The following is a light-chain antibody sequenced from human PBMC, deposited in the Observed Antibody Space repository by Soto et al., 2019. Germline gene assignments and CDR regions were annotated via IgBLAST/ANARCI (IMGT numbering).Light chain of an antibody. CDR1: SSDVGGYNY. J-gene: IGLJ1*01. Sequence: QSALTQPASVSGSPGQSITISCTGTSSDVGGYNYVSWYQQHPGKAPKLMIYEVSNRPSGVSNRFSASKSGNTASLTISGLQSDDEADYYCCSFVDTGTYLFGSGTKVTVL. CDR3: CSFVDTGTYL. CDR2: EVS. V-gene: IGLV2-14*01.